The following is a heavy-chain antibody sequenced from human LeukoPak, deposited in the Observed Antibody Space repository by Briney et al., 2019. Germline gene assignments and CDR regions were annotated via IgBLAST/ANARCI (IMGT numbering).Heavy chain of an antibody. Sequence: ASVKVSCKAPGYTFTSYYMHWVRQAPGQGLEWMGWINPNSGGTNFAQKFQGRVTMTRDMSTSTVYMELSSLRSEDTAVYYCARELVGAAPMVDYWGQGTLVTVSS. CDR3: ARELVGAAPMVDY. CDR1: GYTFTSYY. D-gene: IGHD1-26*01. J-gene: IGHJ4*02. CDR2: INPNSGGT. V-gene: IGHV1-2*02.